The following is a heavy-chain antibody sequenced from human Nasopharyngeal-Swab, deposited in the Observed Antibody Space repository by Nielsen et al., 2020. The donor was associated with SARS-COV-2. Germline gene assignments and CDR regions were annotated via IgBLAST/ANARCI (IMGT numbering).Heavy chain of an antibody. J-gene: IGHJ4*02. CDR2: ILYDGSNK. Sequence: LNIACAASGFTFSRYAMHWVRPATGKGVEWVAVILYDGSNKYYADSVKGRFTISRDNSKNTLYLQMNSLRAEDTAVYYCARPYSGSYWSYFDYWGQGTLVTVSS. V-gene: IGHV3-30-3*01. D-gene: IGHD1-26*01. CDR1: GFTFSRYA. CDR3: ARPYSGSYWSYFDY.